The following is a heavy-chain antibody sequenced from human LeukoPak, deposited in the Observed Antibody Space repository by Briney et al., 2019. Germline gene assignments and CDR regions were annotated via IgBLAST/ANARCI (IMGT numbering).Heavy chain of an antibody. Sequence: SETLSLTCTVSGVSISNYYWSWIRQPPGKGLEWIGYIHYSGSTSYNPSLKSRVTMSVDTSKNQFSLKLSSVTAADTAVYYCARGIAARYYSYYFDYWGQGTLVTVSS. CDR2: IHYSGST. V-gene: IGHV4-59*12. D-gene: IGHD6-6*01. J-gene: IGHJ4*02. CDR1: GVSISNYY. CDR3: ARGIAARYYSYYFDY.